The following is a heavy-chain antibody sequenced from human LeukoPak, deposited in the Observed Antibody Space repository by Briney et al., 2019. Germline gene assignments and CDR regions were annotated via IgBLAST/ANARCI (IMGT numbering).Heavy chain of an antibody. J-gene: IGHJ4*02. CDR2: ISSSSSYI. Sequence: GGSLRLSCAASGFTFSSYSMNWVRQAPGKGLEWVSSISSSSSYIYYVDSVKGRFTISRDNAKNSLYLQMNSLRAEDTAVYYCARSDTYSSSWPFDYWGQGTLVTVSS. D-gene: IGHD6-13*01. CDR3: ARSDTYSSSWPFDY. V-gene: IGHV3-21*01. CDR1: GFTFSSYS.